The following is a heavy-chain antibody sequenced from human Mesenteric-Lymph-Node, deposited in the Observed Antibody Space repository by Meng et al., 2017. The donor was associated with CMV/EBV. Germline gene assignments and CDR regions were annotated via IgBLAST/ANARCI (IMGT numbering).Heavy chain of an antibody. CDR3: AREMCSSTSCPFQH. D-gene: IGHD2-2*01. CDR1: GGSISSSSYY. CDR2: IYYSGST. J-gene: IGHJ1*01. V-gene: IGHV4-39*07. Sequence: SETLSLTCTVSGGSISSSSYYWGWIRQPPGKGLEWIGSIYYSGSTYYNPSLKSRVTISVDTSKNQFSLKLSSVTAADTAVYYCAREMCSSTSCPFQHWGQGTLVTVSS.